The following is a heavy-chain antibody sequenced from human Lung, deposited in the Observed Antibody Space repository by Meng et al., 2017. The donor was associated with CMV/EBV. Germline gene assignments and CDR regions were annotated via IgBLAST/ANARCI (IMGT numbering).Heavy chain of an antibody. D-gene: IGHD5-12*01. CDR1: GFTFSVYS. Sequence: SCAASGFTFSVYSMIWVRQAPGKGLEWVSTISSSSAYIFYADSVKGRFTISRDNAKNSLNLQMHSLRAEDTALYYCARGDYSGYDVPDYGGQGNXVTVSS. J-gene: IGHJ4*02. CDR2: ISSSSAYI. V-gene: IGHV3-21*06. CDR3: ARGDYSGYDVPDY.